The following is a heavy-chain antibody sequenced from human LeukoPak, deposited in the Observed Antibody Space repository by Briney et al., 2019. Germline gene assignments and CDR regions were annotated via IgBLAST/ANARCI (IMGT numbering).Heavy chain of an antibody. D-gene: IGHD3-9*01. CDR3: ASLRYFDWLGGPNWFDP. Sequence: GGSLRLSCAASGFTFSSYAMSWVRQAPGKGLEWVSAISGSGGSTYYADSVKGRFTISRDNPKNTLYLQMNSLRAEDTAVYYCASLRYFDWLGGPNWFDPWGQGTLVTVSS. V-gene: IGHV3-23*01. CDR2: ISGSGGST. J-gene: IGHJ5*02. CDR1: GFTFSSYA.